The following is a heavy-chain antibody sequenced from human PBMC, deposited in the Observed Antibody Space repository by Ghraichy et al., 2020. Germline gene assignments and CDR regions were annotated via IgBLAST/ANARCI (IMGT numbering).Heavy chain of an antibody. Sequence: SETLSLNCSVSDGSITSSSYFWGWIRQPPGMRLEWIASLAYSGHTFYHPSLKSRATTSIDTSKNQFSLRLTSVTAADTAVYYCARQSRGGGSSGLFHFDFWGQGTLVTVSS. V-gene: IGHV4-39*01. CDR3: ARQSRGGGSSGLFHFDF. CDR1: DGSITSSSYF. J-gene: IGHJ4*02. CDR2: LAYSGHT. D-gene: IGHD6-6*01.